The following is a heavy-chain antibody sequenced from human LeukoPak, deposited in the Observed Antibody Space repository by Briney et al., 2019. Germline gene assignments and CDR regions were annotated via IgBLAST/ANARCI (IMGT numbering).Heavy chain of an antibody. D-gene: IGHD6-13*01. CDR2: IWYDGSNK. CDR3: AKDFGYSSPIDY. V-gene: IGHV3-33*06. Sequence: GRSLRLSCAASGFTFSSCGMHWVRHAPGKGLERVAVIWYDGSNKYYADSVKGRFTIYIDNSKNTLYLQMDSLRAEDTAVYYCAKDFGYSSPIDYWGQGTLVTVSS. J-gene: IGHJ4*02. CDR1: GFTFSSCG.